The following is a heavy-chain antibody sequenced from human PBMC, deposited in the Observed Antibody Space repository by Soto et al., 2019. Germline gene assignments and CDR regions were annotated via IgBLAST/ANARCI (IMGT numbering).Heavy chain of an antibody. V-gene: IGHV1-18*01. CDR2: ISAYNGYK. CDR1: GYSFTSAG. J-gene: IGHJ4*02. CDR3: AKDGYTYAYDPDS. Sequence: QVRLVQSGPEVKKPGASVRVSCKASGYSFTSAGISWVRQDPGQGLEWMGWISAYNGYKSFAQKFQGRVTLATDTSTDTAYMTVENLTSNDTAVYFCAKDGYTYAYDPDSWGQGTLVIVSS. D-gene: IGHD3-16*01.